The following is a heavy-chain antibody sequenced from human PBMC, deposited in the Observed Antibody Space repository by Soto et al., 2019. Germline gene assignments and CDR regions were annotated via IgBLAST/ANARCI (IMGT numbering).Heavy chain of an antibody. CDR3: AKAREVTLVRISLAQ. J-gene: IGHJ4*02. V-gene: IGHV3-73*01. D-gene: IGHD3-10*01. Sequence: LRLSCAASGLTFTDSTINWVRQASGKGLEWVALIRTKVNSYATVYAASVRGRFAISRDDSKNTAYLQMNSLRSEDTAMYYCAKAREVTLVRISLAQWGQGTLVTVSS. CDR2: IRTKVNSYAT. CDR1: GLTFTDST.